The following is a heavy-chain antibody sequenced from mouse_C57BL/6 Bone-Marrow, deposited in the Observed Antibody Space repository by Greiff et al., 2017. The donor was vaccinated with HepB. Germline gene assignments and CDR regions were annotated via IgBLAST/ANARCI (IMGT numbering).Heavy chain of an antibody. Sequence: VQLQQPGAELVKPGASVKLSCKASGYTFTSYWMQWVKQRPGQGLEWIGEIDPSDSYTNYNRKFKGKATLTVDTSSSTASIQLSSLTSEDSAVYYCARYLSDYAMDYWGQGTSVTVSS. D-gene: IGHD3-1*01. V-gene: IGHV1-50*01. CDR3: ARYLSDYAMDY. J-gene: IGHJ4*01. CDR2: IDPSDSYT. CDR1: GYTFTSYW.